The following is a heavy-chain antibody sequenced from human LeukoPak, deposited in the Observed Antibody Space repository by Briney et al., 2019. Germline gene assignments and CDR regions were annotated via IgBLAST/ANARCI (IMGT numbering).Heavy chain of an antibody. Sequence: PSETLSLTCTVSGGSISSYYWSWIRQPPGKGLEWIGYIYYSGSTNYNPSLKSRVTISVDTSKNQFSLKLSSVTAADTAVYYCARLDYGDYGELGSWGQGTLVTVSS. D-gene: IGHD4-17*01. V-gene: IGHV4-59*01. CDR3: ARLDYGDYGELGS. CDR1: GGSISSYY. CDR2: IYYSGST. J-gene: IGHJ4*02.